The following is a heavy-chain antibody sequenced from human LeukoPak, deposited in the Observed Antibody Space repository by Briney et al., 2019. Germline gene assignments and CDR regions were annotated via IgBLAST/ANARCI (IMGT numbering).Heavy chain of an antibody. CDR3: ARDPNGDYIGAFEF. D-gene: IGHD4-17*01. CDR2: ITSAGAP. Sequence: GGSLRLSCAASGFTFSNYAVMWVRQAPGQGLEWVSAITSAGAPKYADSVKGRFTISRDNSKNTLYLQMNSLRAEDTAQYFCARDPNGDYIGAFEFWGQGTGVTVSS. V-gene: IGHV3-23*01. J-gene: IGHJ3*01. CDR1: GFTFSNYA.